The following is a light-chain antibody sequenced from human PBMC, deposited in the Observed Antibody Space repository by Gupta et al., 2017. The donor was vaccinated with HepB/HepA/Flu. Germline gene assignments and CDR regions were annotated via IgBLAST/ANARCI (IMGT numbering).Light chain of an antibody. J-gene: IGKJ2*04. CDR1: QSISFW. CDR2: KAS. CDR3: QQYNSYLCS. V-gene: IGKV1-5*03. Sequence: DIQMTQSPSTLSASVGDRVTITCRASQSISFWLAWYQQKPGKAPKLLISKASSLESGVPSRFSGSGSATEFTLTISSLQPDDFATYYCQQYNSYLCSFGQGTKLEIK.